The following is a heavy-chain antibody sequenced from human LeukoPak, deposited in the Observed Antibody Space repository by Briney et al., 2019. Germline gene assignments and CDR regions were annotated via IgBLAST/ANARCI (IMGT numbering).Heavy chain of an antibody. V-gene: IGHV4-34*01. J-gene: IGHJ4*02. CDR1: GGSLSGDY. CDR2: ISHSGWT. CDR3: AKGGRWQTY. Sequence: SETLSLTCAVYGGSLSGDYWIWIRQPPGKGLEWIGEISHSGWTHYNPSLKSRVTISLDTSKNQFSLKLTSMTAADTAVYYCAKGGRWQTYWGQGTLVTVSS. D-gene: IGHD4-23*01.